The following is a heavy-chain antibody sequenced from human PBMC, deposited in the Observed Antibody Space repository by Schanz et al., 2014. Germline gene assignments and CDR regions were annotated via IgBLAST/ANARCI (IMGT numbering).Heavy chain of an antibody. CDR2: INPNSGGT. CDR3: AREGTIIRGLTGWFDP. Sequence: QVQLVQSGAEVKKPGASVKVSCKASGYTFTDYHIHWVRQAPGQGLEWMGRINPNSGGTNFAQKFQGRVTVTRDTSISTAYMELGSLRFDDTAVYYCAREGTIIRGLTGWFDPWGQGTLVPVSS. CDR1: GYTFTDYH. V-gene: IGHV1-2*06. D-gene: IGHD3-10*01. J-gene: IGHJ5*02.